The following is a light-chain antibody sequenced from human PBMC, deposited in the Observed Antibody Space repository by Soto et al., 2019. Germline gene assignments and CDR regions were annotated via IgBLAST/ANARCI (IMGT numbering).Light chain of an antibody. J-gene: IGKJ4*01. CDR2: DAS. V-gene: IGKV3-11*01. CDR3: QQRSNWPPLT. Sequence: EIVLTQSPATLSLSPGEKATLSCRASQSVSNYLAWYQQKPGLAPRLLIYDASTRATGIPARFSGSGSGTDFTLTISSLEPEDFAVYYCQQRSNWPPLTFGGGTKVEIK. CDR1: QSVSNY.